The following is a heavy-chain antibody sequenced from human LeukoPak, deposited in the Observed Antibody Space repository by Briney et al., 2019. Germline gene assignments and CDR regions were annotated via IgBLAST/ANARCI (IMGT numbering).Heavy chain of an antibody. CDR2: IKQDGREK. V-gene: IGHV3-7*01. J-gene: IGHJ4*02. Sequence: QPGGSLRLSCAASGFTFTNYWVGWVRQAPGKGLEWVANIKQDGREKYYVDSVKGRFTISRDNAKDSLYLQMNSLRVEDTALYYCARLYLDSSLFDFRGQGTLVTVSS. CDR3: ARLYLDSSLFDF. D-gene: IGHD2-21*01. CDR1: GFTFTNYW.